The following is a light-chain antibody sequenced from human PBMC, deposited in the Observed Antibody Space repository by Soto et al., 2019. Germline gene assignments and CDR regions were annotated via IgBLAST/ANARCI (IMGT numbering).Light chain of an antibody. CDR3: QQYDSSPLT. V-gene: IGKV3-20*01. CDR1: QSVSSNY. CDR2: GAS. J-gene: IGKJ4*01. Sequence: EIVLTQSPGTLSLSPGERATLPCRASQSVSSNYLAWHQQKPGQAPRLLIYGASSRATGIPDRFSGSGSGTDFTLTISRLEPEDFAVYYCQQYDSSPLTFGGGTKVEIK.